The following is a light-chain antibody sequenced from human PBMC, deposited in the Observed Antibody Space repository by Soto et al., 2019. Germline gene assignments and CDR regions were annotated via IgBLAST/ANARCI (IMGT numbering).Light chain of an antibody. Sequence: DIQMTQSPSTLSASVGDRVTITCRANQSISSWLAWYQQKPGKAPKLLIYDASSLESGVPSRFSGSGSGTEFTLTISSLQPDDFATYYCQQYNSYSALTFGGGTKVDIK. CDR1: QSISSW. CDR3: QQYNSYSALT. V-gene: IGKV1-5*01. J-gene: IGKJ4*01. CDR2: DAS.